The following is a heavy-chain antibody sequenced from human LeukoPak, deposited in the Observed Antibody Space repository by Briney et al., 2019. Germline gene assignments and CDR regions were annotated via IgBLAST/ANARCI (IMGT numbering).Heavy chain of an antibody. Sequence: PSETLSLTCAVYGGSFSGYYWSWIRQPPGKGLEWIGEINHSGSTNYNPSLKSRVTISVDTSKNQFSLKMSSVTAADTAVYYCARALRDYDSSGYYFGYWGQGTLVTVSS. J-gene: IGHJ4*02. V-gene: IGHV4-34*01. CDR3: ARALRDYDSSGYYFGY. CDR1: GGSFSGYY. D-gene: IGHD3-22*01. CDR2: INHSGST.